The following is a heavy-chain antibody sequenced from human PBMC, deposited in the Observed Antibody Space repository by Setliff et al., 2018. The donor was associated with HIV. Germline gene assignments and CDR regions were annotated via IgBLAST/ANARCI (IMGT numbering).Heavy chain of an antibody. CDR3: TVYNTGSSKDHY. Sequence: SETLSLTCAFYGASFTDYYWNWIRQPPGKGLEWIGEIHHTGHINYNPSFKSRVTMSLDMSTNQFSLKMASMTAADSAVYYCTVYNTGSSKDHYWGQGTPVTVSS. D-gene: IGHD2-8*02. V-gene: IGHV4-34*01. CDR1: GASFTDYY. J-gene: IGHJ4*02. CDR2: IHHTGHI.